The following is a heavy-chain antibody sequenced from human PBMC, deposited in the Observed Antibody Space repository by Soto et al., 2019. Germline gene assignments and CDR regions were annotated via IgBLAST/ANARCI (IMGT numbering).Heavy chain of an antibody. Sequence: SETLSLTCAVYGGSFSGYYWTWIRQPPGTGLEWIGEINHSGSTNYNPSLKSRVTISVDTSKNQFSLKLTSVTAADTAVYYCARHPSDFWFDPWGQGTLVTVSS. D-gene: IGHD2-21*02. V-gene: IGHV4-34*01. J-gene: IGHJ5*02. CDR3: ARHPSDFWFDP. CDR1: GGSFSGYY. CDR2: INHSGST.